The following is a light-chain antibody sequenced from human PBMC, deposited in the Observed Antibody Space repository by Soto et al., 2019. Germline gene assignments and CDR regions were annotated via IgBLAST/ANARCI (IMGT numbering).Light chain of an antibody. J-gene: IGKJ1*01. CDR1: QTVSSSY. CDR2: GAS. Sequence: EIVLTQSPGTLSLSPGERATLSCRASQTVSSSYLGWYQQKPGQAPRLLIYGASSRAAGTPDRFSGSGSGTDFTLTISRLEPEDFAVYYCQQYGTSPSTVGQGTKVDIK. V-gene: IGKV3-20*01. CDR3: QQYGTSPST.